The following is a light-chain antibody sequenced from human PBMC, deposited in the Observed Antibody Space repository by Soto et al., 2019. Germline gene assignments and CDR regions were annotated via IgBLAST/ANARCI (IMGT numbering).Light chain of an antibody. CDR3: QQLNTYPLFT. Sequence: DIQLTQSPSFLSASVGDRVTITCRASQDISRYLAWYQQKAGKAPKLLIYAASTLQKGVPSRFSGSGSGTEFTLTISSLQPDDVSTYYCQQLNTYPLFTFGRGTEVDI. J-gene: IGKJ3*01. CDR1: QDISRY. V-gene: IGKV1-9*01. CDR2: AAS.